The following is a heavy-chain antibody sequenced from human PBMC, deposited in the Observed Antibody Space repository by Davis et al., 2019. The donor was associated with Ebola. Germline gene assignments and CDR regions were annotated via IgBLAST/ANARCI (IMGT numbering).Heavy chain of an antibody. Sequence: SETLSLTCTVSGGSISSYYWSWIRQPPGKGLEWIGYIYYSGSTNYNPSLKSRVTITVDTSKNQFSLKLSSVTAADTAVYYCARGGSGWTYFDYWGQGTLVTVSS. V-gene: IGHV4-59*01. D-gene: IGHD6-19*01. J-gene: IGHJ4*02. CDR3: ARGGSGWTYFDY. CDR1: GGSISSYY. CDR2: IYYSGST.